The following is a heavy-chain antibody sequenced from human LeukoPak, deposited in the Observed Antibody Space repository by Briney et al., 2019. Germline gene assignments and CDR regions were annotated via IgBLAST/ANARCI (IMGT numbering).Heavy chain of an antibody. CDR3: ARSSVGDFPYNNWFDP. J-gene: IGHJ5*02. Sequence: GESLKISCKGSGHSFTNYWIGWVRPLPGKGLEWMGIVHAGDSDTRYSPSFQGQVTISAGKSISTAYLQWSSLKASDTAIYYCARSSVGDFPYNNWFDPWGQGTLVTVSS. V-gene: IGHV5-51*01. D-gene: IGHD3-10*01. CDR2: VHAGDSDT. CDR1: GHSFTNYW.